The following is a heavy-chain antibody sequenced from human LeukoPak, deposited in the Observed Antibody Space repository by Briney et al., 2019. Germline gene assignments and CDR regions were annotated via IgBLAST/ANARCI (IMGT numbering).Heavy chain of an antibody. CDR1: GFTFSSYS. CDR3: ARDAYDSSGYPFDY. Sequence: GGSLRLSCAASGFTFSSYSMNWVRQAPGKGLEWVSSISSSSGYIYYADSVKGRFTISRDNAKNSLYLQMNSLRAEDTAVYHCARDAYDSSGYPFDYWGQGTLVTVSS. J-gene: IGHJ4*02. D-gene: IGHD3-22*01. V-gene: IGHV3-21*01. CDR2: ISSSSGYI.